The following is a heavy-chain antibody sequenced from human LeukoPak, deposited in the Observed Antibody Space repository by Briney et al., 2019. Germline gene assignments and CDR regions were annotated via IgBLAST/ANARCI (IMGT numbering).Heavy chain of an antibody. V-gene: IGHV3-21*01. Sequence: PGGSLRLSCAASGFTFSSYAMSWVRQAPGKGLEWVSSISSSSSYIYYADSVKGRFTISRDNAKNSLYLQMNSLRAEDTAVYYCARDEWVGNYFYYYGMDVWGQGTTVTVSS. CDR3: ARDEWVGNYFYYYGMDV. CDR1: GFTFSSYA. D-gene: IGHD7-27*01. CDR2: ISSSSSYI. J-gene: IGHJ6*02.